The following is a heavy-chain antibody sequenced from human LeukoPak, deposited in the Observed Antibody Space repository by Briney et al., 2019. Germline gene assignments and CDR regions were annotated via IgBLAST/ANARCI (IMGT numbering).Heavy chain of an antibody. CDR1: GGSISSSSYY. D-gene: IGHD5-18*01. CDR3: AGALWLLDY. V-gene: IGHV4-39*01. J-gene: IGHJ4*02. Sequence: SETLSLTCTVSGGSISSSSYYWGWLRQPPGRGLEWIGSIYYSGSTYYNPSLKSRVTISVDTSKNQFSLKLSSVTAADTAVYYCAGALWLLDYWGQGTLVTVSS. CDR2: IYYSGST.